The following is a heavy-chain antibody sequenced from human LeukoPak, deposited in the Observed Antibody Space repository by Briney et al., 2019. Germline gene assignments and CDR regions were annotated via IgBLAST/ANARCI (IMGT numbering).Heavy chain of an antibody. J-gene: IGHJ4*02. V-gene: IGHV3-30*03. Sequence: PGGSLRLSCVASGFTVSGFGMHWVRQAPGKGREWGAVIAYNARHEYYRDSVKVRFAISRDYSQNTVSLQMDSLTIEDTAVYYCLRGGSPPTSTWSLDEWGQGTLVSVSS. D-gene: IGHD2-2*01. CDR3: LRGGSPPTSTWSLDE. CDR2: IAYNARHE. CDR1: GFTVSGFG.